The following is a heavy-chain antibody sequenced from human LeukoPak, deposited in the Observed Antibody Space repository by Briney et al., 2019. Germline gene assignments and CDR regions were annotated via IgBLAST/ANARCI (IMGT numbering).Heavy chain of an antibody. CDR3: ARDSWTTVTPTYYGMDV. J-gene: IGHJ6*02. Sequence: AGGSLRLSCAASGFTFSSYAMHWVRQAPGKGLEWVAVISYDGSNKYYADSVKGRFTISRDNSKNTLYLQMNSLRAEDTAVYYCARDSWTTVTPTYYGMDVWGQGTTVTVSS. D-gene: IGHD4-17*01. V-gene: IGHV3-30*04. CDR2: ISYDGSNK. CDR1: GFTFSSYA.